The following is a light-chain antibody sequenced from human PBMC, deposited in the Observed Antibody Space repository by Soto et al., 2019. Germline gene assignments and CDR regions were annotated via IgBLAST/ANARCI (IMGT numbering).Light chain of an antibody. CDR3: QQRSNWQIT. CDR2: DAS. Sequence: EIMMTQSAAILSVSPGESATLSCGASQSVSSHVVWYQQKPGQAPRLLIYDASNRVTGIPARFRGSGSGTDFNLTISSLETDDFAVYYCQQRSNWQITFGQGTRLEIK. CDR1: QSVSSH. J-gene: IGKJ5*01. V-gene: IGKV3D-11*02.